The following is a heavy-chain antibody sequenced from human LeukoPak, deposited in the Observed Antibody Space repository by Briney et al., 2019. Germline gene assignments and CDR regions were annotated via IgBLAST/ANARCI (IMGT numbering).Heavy chain of an antibody. Sequence: GGSLRLSCAASGFTLSSYGMHWVRQAPGKGLEWVAVIWYDGSNKYYADSVKGRFTISRDNSKNTLYLQMNSLRAEDTAVYYCARVSGIAVAGTDYWGQGTLVTVSS. V-gene: IGHV3-33*01. D-gene: IGHD6-19*01. J-gene: IGHJ4*02. CDR1: GFTLSSYG. CDR2: IWYDGSNK. CDR3: ARVSGIAVAGTDY.